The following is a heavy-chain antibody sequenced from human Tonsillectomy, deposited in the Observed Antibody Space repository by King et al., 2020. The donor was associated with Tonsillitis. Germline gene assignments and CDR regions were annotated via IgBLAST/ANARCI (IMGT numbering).Heavy chain of an antibody. CDR3: ARGRGDDYVWGSIDY. J-gene: IGHJ4*02. Sequence: QLVQSWAEVKKPGSSVRVSCKASGVTFSNYSISWWRQAPGQGLEWMGGIIPIFVTSNYAQKFQGRVRITADESTSTAYMELSSLRSEDTAVYYCARGRGDDYVWGSIDYWGQGTLVTVSS. CDR2: IIPIFVTS. V-gene: IGHV1-69*12. CDR1: GVTFSNYS. D-gene: IGHD3-16*01.